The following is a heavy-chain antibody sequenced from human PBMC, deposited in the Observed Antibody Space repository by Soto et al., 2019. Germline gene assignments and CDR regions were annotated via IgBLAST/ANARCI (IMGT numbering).Heavy chain of an antibody. D-gene: IGHD5-12*01. CDR1: GYTFTSYY. Sequence: ASVKVSCKASGYTFTSYYMHWLRQAPGQGLEWMGIINPSGGSTSYAQKFQGRVTMTRDTSTSTVYMELSSLRSEDTAVYYCARGISGYDPDYYYYMDVWGKGTTVTVSS. J-gene: IGHJ6*03. V-gene: IGHV1-46*03. CDR3: ARGISGYDPDYYYYMDV. CDR2: INPSGGST.